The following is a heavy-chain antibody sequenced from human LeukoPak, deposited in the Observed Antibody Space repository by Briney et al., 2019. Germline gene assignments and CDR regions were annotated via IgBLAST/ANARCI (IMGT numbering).Heavy chain of an antibody. Sequence: SVKVSCKASGYTFASYYMHWVRQAPGQGLEWMGGIIPIFGTANYAQKFQGRVTITADESTSTAYMELSSLRSEDTAVYYCASGGSGSSVDYWGQGTLVTVSS. V-gene: IGHV1-69*13. D-gene: IGHD3-10*01. CDR3: ASGGSGSSVDY. CDR1: GYTFASYY. CDR2: IIPIFGTA. J-gene: IGHJ4*02.